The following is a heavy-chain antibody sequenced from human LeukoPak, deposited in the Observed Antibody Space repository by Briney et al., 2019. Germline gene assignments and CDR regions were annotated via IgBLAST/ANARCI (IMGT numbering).Heavy chain of an antibody. Sequence: SETLSLTCTVSGGSISSYYWSWIRQPPGKGLEWIGYIYYSGSTNYNPSLKSRVTISVDTSKNQFSLKLSSVTAADTAVYYCARGVVVPAATDYWGQGTLVTVSS. D-gene: IGHD2-2*01. CDR3: ARGVVVPAATDY. CDR1: GGSISSYY. CDR2: IYYSGST. V-gene: IGHV4-59*08. J-gene: IGHJ4*02.